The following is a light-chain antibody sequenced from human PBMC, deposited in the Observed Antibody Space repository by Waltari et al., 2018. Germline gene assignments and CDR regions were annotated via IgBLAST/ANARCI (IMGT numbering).Light chain of an antibody. CDR3: QQYFKTPLT. Sequence: DIVMTQSPDSLTVSLGERATINCKSSQTLLYSSSNKNYLAWYQQKPRQPPKLLIYWASTRESGVPDRFSGTGSETDFTLTISRLQAEDVAVYYCQQYFKTPLTFGGGTKVEIK. CDR2: WAS. J-gene: IGKJ4*01. V-gene: IGKV4-1*01. CDR1: QTLLYSSSNKNY.